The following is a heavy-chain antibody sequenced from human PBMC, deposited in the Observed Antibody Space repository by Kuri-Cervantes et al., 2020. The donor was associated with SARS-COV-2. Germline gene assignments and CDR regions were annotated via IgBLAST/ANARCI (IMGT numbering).Heavy chain of an antibody. CDR2: IIPIFGTA. CDR3: ASTILGLNSSGWYGYFDY. Sequence: SVKVSCKASGGTFSSYAISWVRQAPGQGLEWMGGIIPIFGTANYAQKFQGRVTITTDESTSTAYMELSSLRSEDTAVYYCASTILGLNSSGWYGYFDYWGQGTRVTVSS. CDR1: GGTFSSYA. D-gene: IGHD6-19*01. V-gene: IGHV1-69*05. J-gene: IGHJ4*02.